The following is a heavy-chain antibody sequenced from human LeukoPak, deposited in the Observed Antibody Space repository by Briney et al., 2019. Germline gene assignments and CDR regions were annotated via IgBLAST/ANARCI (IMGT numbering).Heavy chain of an antibody. J-gene: IGHJ4*02. Sequence: PGGSLRLSCAASGFSFSHYALHWVRQAPGKGLEWLAFISYDGNVKYYADSVKGRFTVSRDDSKITLYLQMNSLRTEDTALYYCAGDFSTKYSQDYWGQGTLVTVSS. D-gene: IGHD1-26*01. V-gene: IGHV3-30-3*01. CDR3: AGDFSTKYSQDY. CDR2: ISYDGNVK. CDR1: GFSFSHYA.